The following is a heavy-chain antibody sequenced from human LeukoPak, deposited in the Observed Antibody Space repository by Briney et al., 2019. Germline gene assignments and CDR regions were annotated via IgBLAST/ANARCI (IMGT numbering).Heavy chain of an antibody. D-gene: IGHD6-13*01. V-gene: IGHV4-59*11. Sequence: SETLSLTCSVSGGSIRRHYWTWIRQPPGKGLEWIGFVHHSGSTNYNPSLKSRVSTSLDTSRNQISLHLRSVTAADTAVYYCARPKAAGAFDYWGQGIRVLVSS. CDR3: ARPKAAGAFDY. CDR1: GGSIRRHY. CDR2: VHHSGST. J-gene: IGHJ4*02.